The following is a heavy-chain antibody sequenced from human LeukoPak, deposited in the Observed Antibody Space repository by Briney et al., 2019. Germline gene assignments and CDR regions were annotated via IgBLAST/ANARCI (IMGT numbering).Heavy chain of an antibody. CDR3: ARDMREPIYYYGMDV. D-gene: IGHD1-26*01. V-gene: IGHV3-48*01. CDR1: GFTFSSYS. Sequence: GGSLRLSCAASGFTFSSYSMNWVRQAPGKGLEWVSYISNSSSTIYYADSVKGRFTISRDNAKNSLYLQMNSLRAEDTAVYYCARDMREPIYYYGMDVWGQGTTVTVSS. J-gene: IGHJ6*02. CDR2: ISNSSSTI.